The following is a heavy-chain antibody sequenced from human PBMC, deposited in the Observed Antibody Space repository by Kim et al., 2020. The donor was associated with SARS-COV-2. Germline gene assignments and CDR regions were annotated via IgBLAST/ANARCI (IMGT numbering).Heavy chain of an antibody. CDR2: IKSKTDGGTT. J-gene: IGHJ4*02. V-gene: IGHV3-15*01. CDR3: TTASLLWFGQLCY. Sequence: GGSLRLSCAASGFTFSNAWMSWVRRAPGKGLEWVGRIKSKTDGGTTDYAAPVKGRFTISRDDSKNTLYLQMNSLKTEDTAVYYCTTASLLWFGQLCYWGQGTLVTVSS. CDR1: GFTFSNAW. D-gene: IGHD3-10*01.